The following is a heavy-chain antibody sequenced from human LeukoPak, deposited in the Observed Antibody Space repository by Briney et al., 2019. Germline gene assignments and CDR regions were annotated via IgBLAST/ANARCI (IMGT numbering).Heavy chain of an antibody. CDR1: GFIFKTYT. V-gene: IGHV3-21*01. CDR2: ITGDCKYI. J-gene: IGHJ4*02. Sequence: PGGSLRLSCAASGFIFKTYTMNWVRQAPGKGLEWVSSITGDCKYITYADSVKGRFTISRDNAKNSLYLQVASLRGDDTATYYCAREGDDYFYDQWGQGTLVTVSP. D-gene: IGHD3-16*01. CDR3: AREGDDYFYDQ.